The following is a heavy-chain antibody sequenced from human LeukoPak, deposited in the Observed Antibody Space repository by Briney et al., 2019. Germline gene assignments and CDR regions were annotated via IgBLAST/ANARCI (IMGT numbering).Heavy chain of an antibody. D-gene: IGHD5-18*01. Sequence: PGGSLRLSCAASGFTFSFYWMSWVRQAPGKGLEWVSVIYSGGSTYYADSVKGQFTISRDSSKNTLYLQMNSLRAEDTAVYYCARGGYTYGRVFDYWGQGTLVTVSS. V-gene: IGHV3-53*01. J-gene: IGHJ4*02. CDR2: IYSGGST. CDR3: ARGGYTYGRVFDY. CDR1: GFTFSFYW.